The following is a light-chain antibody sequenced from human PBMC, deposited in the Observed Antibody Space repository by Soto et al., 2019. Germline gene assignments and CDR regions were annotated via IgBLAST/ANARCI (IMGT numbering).Light chain of an antibody. CDR2: GAS. CDR1: QSVSSNY. V-gene: IGKV3D-20*02. J-gene: IGKJ4*01. CDR3: QQRSSWPLT. Sequence: EIVLTQSPGTLSLSPGERATLSCRASQSVSSNYLAWYQQKPGQAPRLLIYGASTRAAGIPARFSGSGSGTDFTLTISSLETEDFAVYYCQQRSSWPLTFGGGTKVDIK.